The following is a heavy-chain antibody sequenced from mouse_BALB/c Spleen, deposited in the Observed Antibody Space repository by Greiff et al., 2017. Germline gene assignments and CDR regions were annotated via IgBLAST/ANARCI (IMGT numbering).Heavy chain of an antibody. CDR3: ARDGPPFDV. CDR2: INPSSGYT. J-gene: IGHJ1*01. D-gene: IGHD2-3*01. Sequence: QVQLKQSGAELARPGASVKMSCKASGYTFTSYTMHWVKQRPGQGLEWIGYINPSSGYTNYNQKFKDKATLTADKSSSTAYMPLSSLTSVDSAVYYCARDGPPFDVWGAGTTVTVSS. V-gene: IGHV1-4*01. CDR1: GYTFTSYT.